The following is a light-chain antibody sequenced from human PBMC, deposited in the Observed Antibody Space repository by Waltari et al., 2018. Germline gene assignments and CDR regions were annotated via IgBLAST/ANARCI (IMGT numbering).Light chain of an antibody. CDR3: QQYNEWPYT. J-gene: IGKJ2*01. CDR1: KSVGNN. V-gene: IGKV3-15*01. Sequence: ETIMTQSPANLSVSPGETATLSCRASKSVGNNIAWFQQTPGQAPRLLIYVTSSRSTNIPGRFSGAGSGTDFTLTISGLQSEDFAVYYCQQYNEWPYTFGQGT. CDR2: VTS.